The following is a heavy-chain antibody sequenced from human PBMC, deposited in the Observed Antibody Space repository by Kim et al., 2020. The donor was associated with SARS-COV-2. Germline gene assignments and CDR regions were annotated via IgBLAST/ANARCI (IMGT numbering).Heavy chain of an antibody. V-gene: IGHV4-30-2*04. J-gene: IGHJ4*02. D-gene: IGHD5-12*01. CDR3: ARAGYSGYELFDY. Sequence: NPPLESRVTISVDTSKNQFSLTLSSVTAADTAVYFCARAGYSGYELFDYWGQGTLVTVSS.